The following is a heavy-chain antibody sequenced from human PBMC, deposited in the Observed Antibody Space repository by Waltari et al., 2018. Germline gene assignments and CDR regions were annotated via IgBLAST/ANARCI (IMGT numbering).Heavy chain of an antibody. CDR1: GFTVRSNY. V-gene: IGHV3-66*01. CDR3: ARDRSGWFDY. J-gene: IGHJ5*01. Sequence: VQLGGSGGGLVQPGGSLRRSCAACGFTVRSNYMSWVRQAPGKGQEWVSGIYSGGSTYYADSVKGRFTISRDNSKNTLYRQMNSPRAEDTAVYYCARDRSGWFDYWGQGTLVTVSS. CDR2: IYSGGST. D-gene: IGHD6-19*01.